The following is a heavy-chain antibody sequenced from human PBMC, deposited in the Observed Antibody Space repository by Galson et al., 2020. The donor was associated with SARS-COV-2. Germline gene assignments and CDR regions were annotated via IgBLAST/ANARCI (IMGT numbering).Heavy chain of an antibody. V-gene: IGHV3-48*03. CDR3: ARDQARMKIAARPLVMDC. D-gene: IGHD6-6*01. J-gene: IGHJ4*02. CDR1: GFTFSSYE. CDR2: ISSSGSTI. Sequence: TGGSLRLSCAAAGFTFSSYEMNWVRQAPGKGLEWVSYISSSGSTIYYADSVKGRFTISRDNAKGSLYLQMNSLRAEDTAVYYCARDQARMKIAARPLVMDCWGQGTLVTVSS.